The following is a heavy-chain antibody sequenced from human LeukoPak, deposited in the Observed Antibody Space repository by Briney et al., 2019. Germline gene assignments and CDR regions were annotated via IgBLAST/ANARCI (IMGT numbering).Heavy chain of an antibody. J-gene: IGHJ5*02. CDR1: GGSITTYY. D-gene: IGHD6-13*01. CDR3: ARVLLGYSSLLTNWFDP. Sequence: PSETLSLTCTVSGGSITTYYWSWIRQPAGKGLEWIGRISTSGRTNYNPSLKSRLTISVDTSKNQFSLKLSSVTAADTAVYYCARVLLGYSSLLTNWFDPWGQGTLVTVSS. CDR2: ISTSGRT. V-gene: IGHV4-4*07.